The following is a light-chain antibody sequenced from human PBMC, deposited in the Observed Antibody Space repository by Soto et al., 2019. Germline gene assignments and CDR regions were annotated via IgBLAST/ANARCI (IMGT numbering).Light chain of an antibody. CDR1: SSDVGGYNY. Sequence: QSALTQHASVSGSPGQSITISCTGTSSDVGGYNYVSWYQQHPGKAPKLMIYDVNTRPSGVSNRFSGSKSGNTASLTISGLQAEDEADYYCSSYTSSISFGGGTQLTVL. J-gene: IGLJ2*01. V-gene: IGLV2-14*01. CDR2: DVN. CDR3: SSYTSSIS.